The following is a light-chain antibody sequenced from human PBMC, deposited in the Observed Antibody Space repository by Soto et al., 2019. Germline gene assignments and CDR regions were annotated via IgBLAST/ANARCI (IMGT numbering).Light chain of an antibody. CDR3: QQYYSTQFT. J-gene: IGKJ3*01. V-gene: IGKV4-1*01. CDR1: QSVLYSSNNKNY. CDR2: WAS. Sequence: DIVMTQSPDSLAVSLGERATINCKSSQSVLYSSNNKNYLAWYQQKPGQPPKLLIYWASTRESGVPDRFSGSGSGTDFTLTSSSLQAEDVAVYYCQQYYSTQFTFGPGTKVDIK.